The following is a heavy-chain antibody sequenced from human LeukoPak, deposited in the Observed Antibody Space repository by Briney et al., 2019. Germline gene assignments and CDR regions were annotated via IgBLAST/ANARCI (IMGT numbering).Heavy chain of an antibody. CDR3: ARALYCSSTSCYNWFDP. CDR1: GYTFTSYG. CDR2: MNPNSGNT. Sequence: ASVKVSCKASGYTFTSYGINWVRQATGQGLEWMGWMNPNSGNTSYAQKFQGRVTMTRNTSISTAYMELSSLRSEDTAVYYCARALYCSSTSCYNWFDPWGQGTLVTVSS. J-gene: IGHJ5*02. D-gene: IGHD2-2*01. V-gene: IGHV1-8*01.